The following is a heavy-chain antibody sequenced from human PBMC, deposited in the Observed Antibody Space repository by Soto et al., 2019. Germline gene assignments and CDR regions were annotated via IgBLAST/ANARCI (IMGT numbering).Heavy chain of an antibody. Sequence: SETLSLTCPVSGGSISSYYWSWIRQPAGKGLEWIGRIYTSGSTNYNPSLKSRVTMSVDTSKNQFSLKLSSVTAADTAVYYCARDEYYGSGSPIWFDPWGQGTLVTVSS. D-gene: IGHD3-10*01. J-gene: IGHJ5*02. V-gene: IGHV4-4*07. CDR2: IYTSGST. CDR1: GGSISSYY. CDR3: ARDEYYGSGSPIWFDP.